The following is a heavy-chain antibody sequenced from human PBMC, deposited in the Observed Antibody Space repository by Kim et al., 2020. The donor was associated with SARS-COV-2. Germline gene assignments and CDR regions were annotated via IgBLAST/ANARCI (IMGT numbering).Heavy chain of an antibody. CDR3: TTTNLPWFGELYPPSYYYYGMDV. V-gene: IGHV3-15*01. J-gene: IGHJ6*02. D-gene: IGHD3-10*01. CDR2: IKSKTDGGTT. CDR1: GFTFSNAW. Sequence: GGSLRLSCAASGFTFSNAWMSWVRQAPGKGLEWVGRIKSKTDGGTTDYAAPVKGRFTISRDDSKNTLYLQMNSLKTEDTAVYYCTTTNLPWFGELYPPSYYYYGMDVWGQGTTVTVSS.